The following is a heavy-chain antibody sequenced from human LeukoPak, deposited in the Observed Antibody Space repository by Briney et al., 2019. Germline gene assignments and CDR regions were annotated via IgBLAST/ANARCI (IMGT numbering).Heavy chain of an antibody. Sequence: GGSLRLSCAASGFTFSSYAMHWVRQAPGKGLEWVAVIWYDGSNKYYADCVKGRFTISRDNSKNTLYLQMNSLRAEDTAVYYCARLGRRAAVAGPFDYWGQGTLVTVSS. D-gene: IGHD6-19*01. J-gene: IGHJ4*02. CDR1: GFTFSSYA. CDR2: IWYDGSNK. V-gene: IGHV3-33*08. CDR3: ARLGRRAAVAGPFDY.